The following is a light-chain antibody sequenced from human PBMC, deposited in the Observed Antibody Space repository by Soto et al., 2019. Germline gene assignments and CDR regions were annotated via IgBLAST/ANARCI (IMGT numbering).Light chain of an antibody. J-gene: IGKJ1*01. Sequence: IVFTHSPGTLSLSPGERGTISCRASQSVSNNYVAWYQQKPGQAPRLLIYGASNRATGIPDMFSGSGSGTDFTLTISRLEPEDFAVYYCQQYGSSGTFGQGTKVDNK. CDR2: GAS. CDR3: QQYGSSGT. V-gene: IGKV3-20*01. CDR1: QSVSNNY.